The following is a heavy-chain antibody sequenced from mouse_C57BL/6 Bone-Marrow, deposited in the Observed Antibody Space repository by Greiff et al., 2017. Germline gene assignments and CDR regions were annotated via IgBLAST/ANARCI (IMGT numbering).Heavy chain of an antibody. CDR3: ARCRGRWAMDY. D-gene: IGHD2-3*01. V-gene: IGHV1-64*01. CDR2: IHPNSGST. J-gene: IGHJ4*01. CDR1: GYTFTSYW. Sequence: VQLQQSGAELVKPGASVKLSCKASGYTFTSYWMHWVKQRPGQGLEWIGMIHPNSGSTNYNEKFKSKATLTVDKSSSTAYMQLSSLTSEDSAVYYCARCRGRWAMDYWGQGTSVTVSS.